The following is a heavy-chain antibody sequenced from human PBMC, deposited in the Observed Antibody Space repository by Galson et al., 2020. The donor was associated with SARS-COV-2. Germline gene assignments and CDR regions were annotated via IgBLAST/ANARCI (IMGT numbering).Heavy chain of an antibody. J-gene: IGHJ4*02. CDR3: ARDGI. D-gene: IGHD1-26*01. Sequence: GGSLRLSCAASEFSFSSNWMTWVRQAPGTGLEWVASMNRDGSERYYVDSVKGRFTIFRDTAENSLYLQMNSLRVEDTATYYCARDGIWGQGTLVTVSS. CDR1: EFSFSSNW. CDR2: MNRDGSER. V-gene: IGHV3-7*01.